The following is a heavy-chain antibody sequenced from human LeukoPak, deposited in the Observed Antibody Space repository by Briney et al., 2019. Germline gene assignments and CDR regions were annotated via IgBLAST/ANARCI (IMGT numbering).Heavy chain of an antibody. V-gene: IGHV3-74*01. CDR1: GSTFSSYW. Sequence: GGSLRLSCAASGSTFSSYWMHWVRQAPGKGLVWVSRINTDGSSTSYADSVKGRFTISRDNAKNTLYLQMNSLRAEDTAVYYCAREYYDFWSGYYWGRNYFDYWGQGTLVTVSS. CDR3: AREYYDFWSGYYWGRNYFDY. D-gene: IGHD3-3*01. CDR2: INTDGSST. J-gene: IGHJ4*02.